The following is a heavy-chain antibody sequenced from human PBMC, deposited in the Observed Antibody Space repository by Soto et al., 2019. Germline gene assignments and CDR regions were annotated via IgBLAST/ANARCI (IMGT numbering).Heavy chain of an antibody. Sequence: GGSLRLSCTASGFTFSSYGMNWVRQAPGKGLEWVSSISSSSSTIYYADSARGRFTISRDNAKNSLYLQMNSLRDEDTAVYYCVREISVAGGHFDYWGQGTLVTVSS. CDR1: GFTFSSYG. CDR2: ISSSSSTI. J-gene: IGHJ4*02. D-gene: IGHD6-19*01. CDR3: VREISVAGGHFDY. V-gene: IGHV3-48*02.